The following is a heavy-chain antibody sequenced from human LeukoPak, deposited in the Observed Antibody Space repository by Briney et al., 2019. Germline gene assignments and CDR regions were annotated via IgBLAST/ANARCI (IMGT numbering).Heavy chain of an antibody. CDR3: ARGVQFRIAAAGTHYYYYYYMDV. D-gene: IGHD6-13*01. J-gene: IGHJ6*03. Sequence: ASVKVSCKASGYTFTSYGISWVRQAPGQGLEWMGWISAYNGNTNYAQKLQGRVTITRNTSISTAYMELSSLRSEDTAVYYCARGVQFRIAAAGTHYYYYYYMDVWGKGTTVTVSS. CDR1: GYTFTSYG. V-gene: IGHV1-18*01. CDR2: ISAYNGNT.